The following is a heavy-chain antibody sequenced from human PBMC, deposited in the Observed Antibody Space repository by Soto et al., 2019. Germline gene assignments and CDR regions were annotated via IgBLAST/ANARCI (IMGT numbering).Heavy chain of an antibody. CDR1: GFSVRIKY. V-gene: IGHV3-53*01. Sequence: GSLGLACPASGFSVRIKYVSWVRQAPGKGLEWVSVIYSGGSTYYADSVKGRFTISRDNSKNTLYLQMNSLRAEDTAVYYCARVAVEMATTKSFNDYWGQGTLVTVSS. D-gene: IGHD5-12*01. CDR3: ARVAVEMATTKSFNDY. J-gene: IGHJ4*02. CDR2: IYSGGST.